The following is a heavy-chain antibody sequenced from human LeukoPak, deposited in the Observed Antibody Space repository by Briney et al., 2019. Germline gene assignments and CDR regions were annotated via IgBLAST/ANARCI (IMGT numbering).Heavy chain of an antibody. D-gene: IGHD2-2*01. CDR3: ARAQRYCAGTSCYAPVAY. V-gene: IGHV1-8*01. CDR1: GYTFISYD. CDR2: MNPNSGNT. J-gene: IGHJ4*02. Sequence: GASVKVSCKASGYTFISYDINWVRQATGQGLEWMGWMNPNSGNTDYAPKFQGRVTMTRNTSITTAYMELSSLRSEDTAVYYCARAQRYCAGTSCYAPVAYWGQGTLVTVSS.